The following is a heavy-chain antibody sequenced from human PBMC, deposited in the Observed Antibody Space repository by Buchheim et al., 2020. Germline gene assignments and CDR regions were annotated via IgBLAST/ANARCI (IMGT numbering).Heavy chain of an antibody. J-gene: IGHJ2*01. D-gene: IGHD1-7*01. CDR2: VSYSGST. V-gene: IGHV4-59*08. CDR1: GASISSYY. Sequence: QVHLQESGPGLVKPSETLSLTCTVSGASISSYYWNWIRQPPGKGLEWISYVSYSGSTNYNPSLKSRVTISVDTSRNQFSLKLSSVTAADTAVYYCARLVHGDRELSWYFDLWGRGTL. CDR3: ARLVHGDRELSWYFDL.